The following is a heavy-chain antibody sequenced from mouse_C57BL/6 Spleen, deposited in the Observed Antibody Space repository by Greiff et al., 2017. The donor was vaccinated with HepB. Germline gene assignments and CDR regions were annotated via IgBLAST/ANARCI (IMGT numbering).Heavy chain of an antibody. Sequence: EVQLQESGPGLVKPSQSLSLTCSVTGYSITSGYYWNWIRQFPGNKLEWMGYISYDGSNNYNPSLKNRISITRDTSKNQFFLKLNSVTTEDTATYYCAKDNYDYDVGNAYWGQGTLVTVSA. J-gene: IGHJ3*01. V-gene: IGHV3-6*01. CDR3: AKDNYDYDVGNAY. D-gene: IGHD2-4*01. CDR2: ISYDGSN. CDR1: GYSITSGYY.